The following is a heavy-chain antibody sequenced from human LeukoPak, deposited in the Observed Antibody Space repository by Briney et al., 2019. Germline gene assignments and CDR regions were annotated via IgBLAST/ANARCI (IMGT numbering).Heavy chain of an antibody. D-gene: IGHD2-2*01. V-gene: IGHV4-39*01. J-gene: IGHJ4*02. CDR3: AIGYCSSTSCYEEYYFDY. CDR1: GGSISSSSYY. Sequence: PSETLSLTCTVSGGSISSSSYYWGWIRQPPGKGLEWIGSIYYSGSTYYNPSLKSRATISVDTSKNQFSLKLSSVTAADTAVYYCAIGYCSSTSCYEEYYFDYWGLGTLVTVSS. CDR2: IYYSGST.